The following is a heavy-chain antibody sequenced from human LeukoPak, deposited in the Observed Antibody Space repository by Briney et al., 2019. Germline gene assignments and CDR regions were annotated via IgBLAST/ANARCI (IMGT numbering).Heavy chain of an antibody. J-gene: IGHJ4*02. V-gene: IGHV1-18*01. CDR2: ISAYNGDT. CDR3: ARDREGRATYYYDSSGYSYYFDY. Sequence: ASVKVSCKASGYTFTSYGISWVRQAPGQGLEWMGWISAYNGDTNYAQKLQGRVTMTTDTSTSTAYMELRSLRSDDTAVYYCARDREGRATYYYDSSGYSYYFDYWGQGTLVTVSS. CDR1: GYTFTSYG. D-gene: IGHD3-22*01.